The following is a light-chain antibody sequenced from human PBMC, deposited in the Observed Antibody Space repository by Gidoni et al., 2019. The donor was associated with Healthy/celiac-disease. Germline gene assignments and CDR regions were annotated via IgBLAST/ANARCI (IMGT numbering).Light chain of an antibody. CDR3: AAWDDSLNAFYV. J-gene: IGLJ1*01. CDR2: SNN. V-gene: IGLV1-44*01. Sequence: QSVLTQPPSASGTPGQRVTISCSGSSSNIGSNTVNWYQQLPGTAPKLLIYSNNQRPSWVPDRFSGSKSGTSASLAISGLQSEDEADYYCAAWDDSLNAFYVFGTGTKVTVL. CDR1: SSNIGSNT.